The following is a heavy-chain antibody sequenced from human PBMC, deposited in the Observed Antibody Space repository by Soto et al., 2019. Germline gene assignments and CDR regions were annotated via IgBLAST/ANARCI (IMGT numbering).Heavy chain of an antibody. CDR3: VRALRHTAMVYPWFDP. CDR2: IYESGYT. D-gene: IGHD5-18*01. V-gene: IGHV4-31*03. Sequence: PSETLSLTCTVSGASVSSGAYYWGWVRQRPGRGLEWIGYIYESGYTYYNTSLKSRLTISLDRSNNQFSLGLTSVTAADTAVYYCVRALRHTAMVYPWFDPWGKGTQLTVSS. J-gene: IGHJ5*02. CDR1: GASVSSGAYY.